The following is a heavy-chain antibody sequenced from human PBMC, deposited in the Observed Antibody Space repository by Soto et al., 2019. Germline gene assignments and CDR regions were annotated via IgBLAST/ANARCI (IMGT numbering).Heavy chain of an antibody. J-gene: IGHJ5*02. V-gene: IGHV1-69*06. CDR3: ARVSNYDILTGPFDP. Sequence: WASVKVSCKASGGTFSSYAISWVRQAPGQGLEWMGGIIPIFGTANYAQKFQGRVTITADKSTSTAYMELSSLRSEDTAVYYCARVSNYDILTGPFDPWGQGTLVTVSS. CDR1: GGTFSSYA. CDR2: IIPIFGTA. D-gene: IGHD3-9*01.